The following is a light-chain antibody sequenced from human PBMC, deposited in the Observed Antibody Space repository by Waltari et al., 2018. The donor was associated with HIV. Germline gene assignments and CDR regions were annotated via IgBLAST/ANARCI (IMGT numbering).Light chain of an antibody. V-gene: IGLV6-57*01. Sequence: NFILTHPHAVSASPGTTVPLSCTRSRGSIANNYVPWYQQRPGSSPTTVIYEDNYRPSGVPDRFSGSTDTSSNSASLTISGLKTEDEADYYCQSYDSNNAVFGGGTKLTVL. CDR1: RGSIANNY. J-gene: IGLJ3*02. CDR2: EDN. CDR3: QSYDSNNAV.